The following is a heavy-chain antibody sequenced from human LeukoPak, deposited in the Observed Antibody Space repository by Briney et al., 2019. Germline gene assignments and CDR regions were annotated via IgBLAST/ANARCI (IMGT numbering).Heavy chain of an antibody. D-gene: IGHD6-19*01. V-gene: IGHV4-59*01. CDR1: GGSIGSYY. J-gene: IGHJ4*02. CDR3: ARDGVAGGFDY. Sequence: TSETLSLTCTVSGGSIGSYYWNWIRQAPGKGLDWIGYIHYSGSTNHNSSLKSRVTLSVDTSRNQYSLKLSSVTAADTAVYYCARDGVAGGFDYWGQGTLVTVSS. CDR2: IHYSGST.